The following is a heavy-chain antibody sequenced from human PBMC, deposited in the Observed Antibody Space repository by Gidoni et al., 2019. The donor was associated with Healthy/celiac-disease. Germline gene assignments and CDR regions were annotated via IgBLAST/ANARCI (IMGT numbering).Heavy chain of an antibody. D-gene: IGHD2-2*01. Sequence: EVQLVESGGGLVKPGGSLRVSCAASGFTFRSSSMNWVRQAPGKGLEWVSFSSSRSSYIYYADSVKGRFTISRDNAKNSLYLQMNSLRAEDTAVYYCARWSYPLIDYYYYGMDVWGQGTTVTVSS. CDR2: SSSRSSYI. CDR1: GFTFRSSS. J-gene: IGHJ6*02. V-gene: IGHV3-21*01. CDR3: ARWSYPLIDYYYYGMDV.